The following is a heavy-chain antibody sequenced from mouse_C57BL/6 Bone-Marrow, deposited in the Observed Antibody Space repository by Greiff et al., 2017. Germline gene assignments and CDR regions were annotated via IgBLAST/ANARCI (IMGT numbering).Heavy chain of an antibody. V-gene: IGHV1-54*01. Sequence: QVQLKESGAELVRPGTSVKVSCKASGYAFTNYLIEWVKQRPGQGLEWIGVINPGSGGTIYNEKFKGKATLTADNSSSTAYMQLSSLTSEDSAVYFCARSSSYWYFDVWGTGTTVTGSS. CDR3: ARSSSYWYFDV. D-gene: IGHD1-1*01. J-gene: IGHJ1*03. CDR2: INPGSGGT. CDR1: GYAFTNYL.